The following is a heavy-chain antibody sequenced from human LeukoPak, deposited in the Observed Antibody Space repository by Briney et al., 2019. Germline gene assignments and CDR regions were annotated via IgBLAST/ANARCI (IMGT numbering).Heavy chain of an antibody. D-gene: IGHD6-19*01. CDR1: GGSISSYC. CDR3: ASWHSSGWFHWFDP. J-gene: IGHJ5*02. CDR2: IYYSGST. V-gene: IGHV4-59*01. Sequence: SETLSLTCTVSGGSISSYCWSWIRQPPGKGLEWIGYIYYSGSTNYNPSLKSRVTISVDTSKNQFSLKLSSVTAADTAVYYCASWHSSGWFHWFDPWGQGTLVTVSS.